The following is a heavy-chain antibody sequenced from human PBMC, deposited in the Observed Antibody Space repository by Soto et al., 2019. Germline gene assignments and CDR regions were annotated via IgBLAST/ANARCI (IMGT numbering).Heavy chain of an antibody. CDR1: GDSITSNTFI. V-gene: IGHV4-39*02. Sequence: ETLSLTCTPSGDSITSNTFIWAWARPPPGKGLECDGRIYYSEKSDYTPSGQCRTTTAGDRSRNHFSLQLSSVDAAATAVYYCAEDLRRTGRCDSWGHGAVVT. J-gene: IGHJ5*01. CDR2: IYYSEKS. CDR3: AEDLRRTGRCDS. D-gene: IGHD2-21*01.